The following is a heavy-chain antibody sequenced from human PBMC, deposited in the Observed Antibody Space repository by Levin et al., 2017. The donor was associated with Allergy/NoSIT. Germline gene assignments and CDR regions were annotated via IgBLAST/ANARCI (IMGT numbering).Heavy chain of an antibody. CDR3: AKDGGIVVGTTNRMDV. Sequence: GGSLRLSCAASGFAFNNYGMHWVRQAPAKGLEWVAFVSYDGGYQFYADSVKGRFTISRDNSKNTLYLQMNSLRVDETAVYYCAKDGGIVVGTTNRMDVWGQGTTVTVSS. D-gene: IGHD2-15*01. CDR1: GFAFNNYG. V-gene: IGHV3-30*18. CDR2: VSYDGGYQ. J-gene: IGHJ6*02.